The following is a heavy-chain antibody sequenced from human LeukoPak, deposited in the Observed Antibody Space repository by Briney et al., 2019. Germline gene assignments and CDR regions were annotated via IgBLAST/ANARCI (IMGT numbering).Heavy chain of an antibody. CDR1: GFTFSCYA. V-gene: IGHV3-30*02. Sequence: GGSLRPSCAASGFTFSCYAMLWVRQAPGKGLEWVAFIQYDGRNKCCADSVKGRFTVSRDNSKNTLYLQMNSLRVEDTAIYYCAKDKNDSGDYSSMDVWGKGTTVTVSS. CDR3: AKDKNDSGDYSSMDV. J-gene: IGHJ6*03. D-gene: IGHD4-17*01. CDR2: IQYDGRNK.